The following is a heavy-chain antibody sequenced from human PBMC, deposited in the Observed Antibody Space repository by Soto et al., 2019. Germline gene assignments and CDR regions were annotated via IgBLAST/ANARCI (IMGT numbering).Heavy chain of an antibody. V-gene: IGHV3-7*01. CDR1: GFTFSTYW. CDR2: INQDGSEK. CDR3: SRSLNS. Sequence: GGSLRLSCAASGFTFSTYWMDWVRQTPGKGLEWVANINQDGSEKNYVDSVKGRFTISRDNAGNSLYLQMSRLTAEDSALYYCSRSLNSWGQGTRVTVSS. J-gene: IGHJ4*02.